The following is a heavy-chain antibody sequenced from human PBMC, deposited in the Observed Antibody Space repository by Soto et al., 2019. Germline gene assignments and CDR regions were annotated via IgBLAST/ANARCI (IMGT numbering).Heavy chain of an antibody. D-gene: IGHD2-21*01. J-gene: IGHJ4*02. CDR1: GFSLSTSGVG. V-gene: IGHV2-70*12. Sequence: SGPTLVNPTQTLTLTCTFSGFSLSTSGVGVGWIRQPPGKALEWLALIDWDDDEYYSTSLKTRLTISKDTSKNQVVLTMTNMDPVDTATYYCALVITPEIGGYYFDYWGQGTLVTVSS. CDR2: IDWDDDE. CDR3: ALVITPEIGGYYFDY.